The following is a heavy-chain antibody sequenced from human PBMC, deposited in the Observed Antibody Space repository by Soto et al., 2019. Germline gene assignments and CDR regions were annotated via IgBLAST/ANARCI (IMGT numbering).Heavy chain of an antibody. CDR2: ISSSSSYI. CDR3: VREKPRFLEWLSFFDY. J-gene: IGHJ4*02. CDR1: GFTFSSYS. V-gene: IGHV3-21*01. D-gene: IGHD3-3*01. Sequence: EVHLVESGGGLVKPGGSLRLSCAASGFTFSSYSMNWVRQDPGKGLEWVSSISSSSSYIYYADSVKGRFTISRDNAKNSLSLQINSLRAEDTAVYYCVREKPRFLEWLSFFDYWGQGTLVTASS.